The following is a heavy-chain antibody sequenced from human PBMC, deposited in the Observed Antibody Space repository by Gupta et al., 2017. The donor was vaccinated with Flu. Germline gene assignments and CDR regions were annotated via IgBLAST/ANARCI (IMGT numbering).Heavy chain of an antibody. CDR1: GYTFTGYY. D-gene: IGHD3-9*01. V-gene: IGHV1-2*02. CDR2: INPNSGGT. CDR3: ARGKAPSAHLNDDILTGYSYYYGMDV. Sequence: QVQLVQSGAEVKKPGASVTVSCKASGYTFTGYYMHWVRQAPGQGLEWMGWINPNSGGTNYAQKFQGRVTMTRDTSISTAYMELSRLRSDDTAVYYCARGKAPSAHLNDDILTGYSYYYGMDVWGQETTVTVSS. J-gene: IGHJ6*02.